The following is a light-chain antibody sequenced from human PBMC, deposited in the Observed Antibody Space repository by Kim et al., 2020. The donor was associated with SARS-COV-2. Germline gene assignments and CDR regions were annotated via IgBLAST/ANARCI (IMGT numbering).Light chain of an antibody. CDR3: QCYDSSNQV. Sequence: GKTVTSSCTRSSGSIASNYVPWYQQRPGSAPTPVIYEDNQRPSGVPDRFSGSIDRSANSASLTISGLQTEDEADYYCQCYDSSNQVFGGGTQLTVL. V-gene: IGLV6-57*03. J-gene: IGLJ3*02. CDR2: EDN. CDR1: SGSIASNY.